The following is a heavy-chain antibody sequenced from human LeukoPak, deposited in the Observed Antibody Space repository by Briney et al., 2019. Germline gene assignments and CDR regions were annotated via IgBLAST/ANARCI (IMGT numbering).Heavy chain of an antibody. CDR1: GYTFTTYD. V-gene: IGHV1-8*01. Sequence: ASVKVSCKASGYTFTTYDINWVRQATGQGLEWMGWMNPHSGNTGYAQKCQGRVTMTRDTSINTAYMELSSLTSDDTAVYYCTRAPVPGNYWGQGTLVTVSS. CDR3: TRAPVPGNY. J-gene: IGHJ4*02. CDR2: MNPHSGNT. D-gene: IGHD3-10*01.